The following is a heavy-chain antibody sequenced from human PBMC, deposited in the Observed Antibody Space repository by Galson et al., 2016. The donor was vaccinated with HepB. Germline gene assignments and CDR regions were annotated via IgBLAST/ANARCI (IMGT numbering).Heavy chain of an antibody. CDR1: GDSINSRNW. CDR3: AKRSGQLGWFDP. D-gene: IGHD6-19*01. Sequence: SETLSLTCAVSGDSINSRNWWSWVRQPPGKGLEWVAEIFHSGSANYNPSLENRVTMSVDKSNNQFSLNLSYVTAADTAVYYCAKRSGQLGWFDPWGQGTLVTVSS. J-gene: IGHJ5*02. V-gene: IGHV4-4*02. CDR2: IFHSGSA.